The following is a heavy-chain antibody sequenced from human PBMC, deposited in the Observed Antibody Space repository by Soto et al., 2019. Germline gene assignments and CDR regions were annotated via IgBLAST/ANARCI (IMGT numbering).Heavy chain of an antibody. CDR3: ARDKGDFWSGFRYYFDY. V-gene: IGHV3-7*01. CDR1: GFTFSSYG. CDR2: IKQDGSEK. D-gene: IGHD3-3*01. J-gene: IGHJ4*02. Sequence: PGGSLRLSCAASGFTFSSYGMHWVRQAPGKGLEWVANIKQDGSEKYCVDSVKGRFTISRDNAKNSLYLQMNSLRAEDTAVYYCARDKGDFWSGFRYYFDYWGQGTLVTVSS.